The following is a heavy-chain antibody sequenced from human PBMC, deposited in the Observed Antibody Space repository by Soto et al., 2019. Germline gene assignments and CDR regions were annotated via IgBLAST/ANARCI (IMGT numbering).Heavy chain of an antibody. CDR3: ARGSMIVVVIRPTLDY. Sequence: SVKVSFKESCYTFTSYYMHWVRQAPVQGLEWMGIINPSCGSTSYAQKFQGRVTMTRDTSTSTVYMELSSLRSEDTAVYYCARGSMIVVVIRPTLDYWGQGTLVTVSS. V-gene: IGHV1-46*01. D-gene: IGHD3-22*01. J-gene: IGHJ4*02. CDR2: INPSCGST. CDR1: CYTFTSYY.